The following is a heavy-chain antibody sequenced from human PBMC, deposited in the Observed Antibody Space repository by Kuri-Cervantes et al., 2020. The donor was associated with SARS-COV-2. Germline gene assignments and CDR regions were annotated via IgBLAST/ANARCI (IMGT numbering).Heavy chain of an antibody. J-gene: IGHJ4*02. V-gene: IGHV3-30-3*01. CDR2: ISYDGSNK. D-gene: IGHD1-14*01. CDR3: ARDGNEETALGY. CDR1: GFTFSSYA. Sequence: GESLKISCAASGFTFSSYAMHWVRQAPGKGLEWVAVISYDGSNKYYADSVKGRFTISRDNSKNTLYLQMNSLGAEDTAVYYCARDGNEETALGYWGQGTLVTVSS.